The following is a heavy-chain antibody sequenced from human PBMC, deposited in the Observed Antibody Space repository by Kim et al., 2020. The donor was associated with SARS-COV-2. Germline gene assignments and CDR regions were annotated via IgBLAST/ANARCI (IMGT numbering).Heavy chain of an antibody. D-gene: IGHD5-18*01. J-gene: IGHJ4*02. V-gene: IGHV3-48*03. CDR1: GFTFSSYE. CDR2: ISSSGSTI. Sequence: GGSLRLSCAASGFTFSSYEMNWVRQAPGKGLEWVSYISSSGSTIYYADSVKGRFTISRDNAKNSLYLQMNSLRAEDTAVYYCARSSDWSYGYGVDYWGQGTLVTVSS. CDR3: ARSSDWSYGYGVDY.